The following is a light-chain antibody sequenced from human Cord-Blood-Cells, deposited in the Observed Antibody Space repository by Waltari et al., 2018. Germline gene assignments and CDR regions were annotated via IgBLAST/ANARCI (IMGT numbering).Light chain of an antibody. CDR3: CSYAGSDTVIWV. CDR2: DCS. V-gene: IGLV2-11*01. CDR1: SSDVGGYNY. Sequence: QSALTQPRSVSGSPGQSVTISCTGTSSDVGGYNYVSWYQQHPGKAPKLMIYDCSKRPSGFPDRFAGSKSVNTASLTSSGLQAEDEAYYYCCSYAGSDTVIWVIGGGTKLTVL. J-gene: IGLJ3*02.